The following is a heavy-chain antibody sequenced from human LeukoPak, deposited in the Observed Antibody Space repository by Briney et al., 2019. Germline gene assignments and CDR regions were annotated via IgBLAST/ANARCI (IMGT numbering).Heavy chain of an antibody. D-gene: IGHD6-19*01. CDR1: GFTFDHYA. Sequence: PGGSLRLSCAVSGFTFDHYAMHLVRQAPGKGLQWVASISWNSGTIAYGDSVKGRFTISRDNAKNSLYLQMHSLRSDDTAVYYCAKDPSGVAVYYFQFWGQGTLVTVSS. V-gene: IGHV3-9*01. CDR2: ISWNSGTI. J-gene: IGHJ4*02. CDR3: AKDPSGVAVYYFQF.